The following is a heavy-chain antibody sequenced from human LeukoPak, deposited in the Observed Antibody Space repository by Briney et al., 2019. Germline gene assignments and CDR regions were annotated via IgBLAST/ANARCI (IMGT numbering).Heavy chain of an antibody. J-gene: IGHJ4*02. CDR1: GFTFRTYD. D-gene: IGHD6-19*01. CDR2: IGTAGET. CDR3: ARGPVAGASDL. Sequence: GGSLRLSCAASGFTFRTYDMHWVRQVPGKGLEWVSAIGTAGETYYRGSVKGRFTISRDNGKTSLCLQMNSLRVEDTAVYYCARGPVAGASDLWGQGTLVTVSS. V-gene: IGHV3-13*01.